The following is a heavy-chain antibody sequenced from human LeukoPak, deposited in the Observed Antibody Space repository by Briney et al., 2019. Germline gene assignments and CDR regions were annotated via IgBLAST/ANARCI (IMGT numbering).Heavy chain of an antibody. J-gene: IGHJ4*02. CDR3: ARHPGVTYFDF. CDR2: IHYSGST. Sequence: SETLSLTCSVSGGSISSNNYYWGWVRQPPGKGLEWIGTIHYSGSTDYNPSLKSRVTMSVDTSKNQFSLNLSSVTAADMAVYYCARHPGVTYFDFWGQGALVTVSS. CDR1: GGSISSNNYY. D-gene: IGHD3-10*01. V-gene: IGHV4-39*01.